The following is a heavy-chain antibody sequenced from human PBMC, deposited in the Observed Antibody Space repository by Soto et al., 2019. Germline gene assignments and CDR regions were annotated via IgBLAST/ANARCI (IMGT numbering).Heavy chain of an antibody. CDR2: IYSGGST. CDR3: ARAVYGSGSYYNGADAFDI. CDR1: GFIVSSNY. Sequence: GGSLRLSCAASGFIVSSNYMSWVRQAPGKGLEWVSVIYSGGSTYYADSVKGRFTISRDNSKNTLYLQMNSLRAEDTAVYCCARAVYGSGSYYNGADAFDIWGQGTMVTV. J-gene: IGHJ3*02. V-gene: IGHV3-53*01. D-gene: IGHD3-10*01.